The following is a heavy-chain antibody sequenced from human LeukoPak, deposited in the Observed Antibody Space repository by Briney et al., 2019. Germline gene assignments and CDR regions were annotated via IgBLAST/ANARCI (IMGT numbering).Heavy chain of an antibody. CDR3: ARDAYYYDSSGYRVAVSSFEY. D-gene: IGHD3-22*01. CDR2: INAGGSTI. CDR1: GFTFSSYE. V-gene: IGHV3-48*03. J-gene: IGHJ4*02. Sequence: PPGGSLRLSCAASGFTFSSYEMNWVRQAPGKGLEWVSYINAGGSTIYYADSVKGRFTISRDNAKNSLYLQMNSLRAEDTAVYYCARDAYYYDSSGYRVAVSSFEYWGQGTLVTVSS.